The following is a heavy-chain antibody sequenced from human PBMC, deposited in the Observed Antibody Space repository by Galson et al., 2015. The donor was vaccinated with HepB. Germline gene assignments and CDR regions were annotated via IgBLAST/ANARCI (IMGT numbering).Heavy chain of an antibody. CDR3: ARCARDIQLWSPVKFDALDI. V-gene: IGHV1-69*06. CDR2: IIPIFGTA. J-gene: IGHJ3*02. CDR1: GGTFSSYA. D-gene: IGHD5-18*01. Sequence: SVKVSCKASGGTFSSYAISWVRQAPGQGLEWMGRIIPIFGTANYAQKFQDRVTVTADKSTSTAYLELSSLRSEDTAMYYCARCARDIQLWSPVKFDALDIWGQGTLVTVSS.